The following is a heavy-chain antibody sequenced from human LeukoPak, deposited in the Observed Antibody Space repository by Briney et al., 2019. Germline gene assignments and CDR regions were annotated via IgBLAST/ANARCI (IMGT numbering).Heavy chain of an antibody. CDR3: ARGRRDQFDP. Sequence: SETLSLTCAVYGGSFSGYYWSWIRQPPGKGLEWIGEINHSGSTNYNPSLKSRVTISVDTSKNQFSLKLSSVTAADTAVYYCARGRRDQFDPWGQGTLVTVSS. D-gene: IGHD1-1*01. CDR1: GGSFSGYY. J-gene: IGHJ5*02. CDR2: INHSGST. V-gene: IGHV4-34*01.